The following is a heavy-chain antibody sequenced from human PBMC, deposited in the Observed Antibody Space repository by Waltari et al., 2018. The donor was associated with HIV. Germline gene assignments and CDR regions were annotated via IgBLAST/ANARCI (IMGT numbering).Heavy chain of an antibody. CDR2: IYTSGST. D-gene: IGHD5-18*01. Sequence: VQLQESGPGLVKPSQTLSLTCTVSGGSISSGNYYWNWIRQPAGKGLEWIGRIYTSGSTNYNPSLKSRVTISVDTSKNQFSLKLSSVTAADTAVYYCAREDTAMVYYFDYWGQGTLVTVSS. CDR3: AREDTAMVYYFDY. J-gene: IGHJ4*02. V-gene: IGHV4-61*02. CDR1: GGSISSGNYY.